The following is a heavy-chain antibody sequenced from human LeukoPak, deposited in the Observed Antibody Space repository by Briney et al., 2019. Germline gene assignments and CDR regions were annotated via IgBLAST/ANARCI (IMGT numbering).Heavy chain of an antibody. CDR2: IYYSGST. J-gene: IGHJ4*02. D-gene: IGHD4-17*01. Sequence: SETLSLTCTVSGGSVSSGSYYWSWIRQPPGKGLEWIGYIYYSGSTNYNPSLKSRVTISVDTSKNQFSLKLSSVTAADTAVYYCTRDDYGVRFHAFDIWGQGTLVTVSS. CDR1: GGSVSSGSYY. V-gene: IGHV4-61*01. CDR3: TRDDYGVRFHAFDI.